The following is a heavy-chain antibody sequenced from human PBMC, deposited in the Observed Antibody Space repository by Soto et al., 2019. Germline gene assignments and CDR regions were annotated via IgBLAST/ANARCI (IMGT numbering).Heavy chain of an antibody. Sequence: QLQLQESGPGLVKPSENLSLTCSVSGGSISSPSYYWGWIRQPPGKGLQWIGSIYYIGNTYYNPSLKSRVPILVDKSMRQLSLKVTTFPAADTAVYFCTRLPGIPIFRRDYWGQGALDTVAS. CDR1: GGSISSPSYY. CDR3: TRLPGIPIFRRDY. CDR2: IYYIGNT. J-gene: IGHJ4*02. V-gene: IGHV4-39*01. D-gene: IGHD3-10*01.